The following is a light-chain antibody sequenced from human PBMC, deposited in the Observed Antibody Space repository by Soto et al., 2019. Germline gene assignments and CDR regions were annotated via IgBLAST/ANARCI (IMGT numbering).Light chain of an antibody. CDR1: QSIGLA. J-gene: IGKJ4*01. Sequence: EIVLTQSPATLSLSPGERATLSCRASQSIGLAIAWYQHKPGQAPRLLIFDASQRATGIPARFRGSGSGTDFTLSISSLEPEDFAVYYCQQYGSSPLTFGGGTKVEIK. CDR3: QQYGSSPLT. V-gene: IGKV3-11*01. CDR2: DAS.